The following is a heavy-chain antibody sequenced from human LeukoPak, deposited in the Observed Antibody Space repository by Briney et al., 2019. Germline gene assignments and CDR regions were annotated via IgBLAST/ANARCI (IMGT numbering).Heavy chain of an antibody. V-gene: IGHV1-18*01. Sequence: ASVKVSCKASGGTFSSYAISWVRQAPGQGLEWMGWISAYNGNTNYAQKLQGRVTMTTDTSTSTAYMELRSLRSDDTAVYYCARDRRITMVRGVINWFDPWGQGTLVTVSS. CDR3: ARDRRITMVRGVINWFDP. J-gene: IGHJ5*02. D-gene: IGHD3-10*01. CDR1: GGTFSSYA. CDR2: ISAYNGNT.